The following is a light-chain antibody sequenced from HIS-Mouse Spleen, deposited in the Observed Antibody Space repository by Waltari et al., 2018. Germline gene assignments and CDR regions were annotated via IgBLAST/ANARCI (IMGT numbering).Light chain of an antibody. CDR3: QQYNNWPPYT. J-gene: IGKJ2*01. V-gene: IGKV3-15*01. CDR2: GAP. Sequence: EIVMTQSPATLSVSPGERATLPCRASQSVSSNLAWYQQKPGQAPRLLIYGAPTRATGIPARFSGSGSGTEFTLTISSLQSEDFAVYYCQQYNNWPPYTFGQGTKLEIK. CDR1: QSVSSN.